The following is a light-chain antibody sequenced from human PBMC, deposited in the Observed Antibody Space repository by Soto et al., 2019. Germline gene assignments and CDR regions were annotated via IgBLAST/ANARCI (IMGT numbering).Light chain of an antibody. CDR2: AAS. CDR3: QQYGRSPLT. Sequence: EIVLTQSPGTLSLSPGERATLSCRASQSVRSSYVAWFQQKPGQPPRLLIYAASSRATGIPDRFSGSGSGTDFTLTISRLEPEDFAVFYCQQYGRSPLTVGGGTKVDIK. J-gene: IGKJ4*01. V-gene: IGKV3-20*01. CDR1: QSVRSSY.